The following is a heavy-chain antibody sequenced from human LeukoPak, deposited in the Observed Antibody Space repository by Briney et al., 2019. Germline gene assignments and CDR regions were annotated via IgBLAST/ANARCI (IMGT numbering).Heavy chain of an antibody. Sequence: NSSETLSLTCTVSGGSISSSSYYWGWIRQPPGKGLEWIGSIYYSGSTYYNPSLKSRVTISVDTSKNQFSLKLSSVTAADTAVYYCARSPPLTTVIDDYYYMDVWGKGTTVTVSS. J-gene: IGHJ6*03. D-gene: IGHD4-11*01. CDR2: IYYSGST. CDR1: GGSISSSSYY. V-gene: IGHV4-39*01. CDR3: ARSPPLTTVIDDYYYMDV.